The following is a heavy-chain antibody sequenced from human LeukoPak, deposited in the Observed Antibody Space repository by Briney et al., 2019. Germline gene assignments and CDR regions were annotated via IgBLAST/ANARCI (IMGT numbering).Heavy chain of an antibody. V-gene: IGHV1-2*06. J-gene: IGHJ4*02. Sequence: ASVKVSCKASGYTFTGYYMHWVRQAPGQGLEWMGRINPNSGGTNYAQKFQGRVTMTRDTSISTAYMELSSLRSEDTAVYYCARSYCSSTSCYPFDYWGQGTLVTVSS. CDR2: INPNSGGT. CDR1: GYTFTGYY. CDR3: ARSYCSSTSCYPFDY. D-gene: IGHD2-2*01.